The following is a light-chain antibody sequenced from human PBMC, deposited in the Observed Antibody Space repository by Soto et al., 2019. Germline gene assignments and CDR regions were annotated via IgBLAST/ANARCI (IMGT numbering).Light chain of an antibody. CDR2: DAS. V-gene: IGKV1-5*01. J-gene: IGKJ1*01. CDR1: QSISSW. CDR3: QQYNSYSWT. Sequence: GDRGTITFRASQSISSWLAWYKQNPGKAPKLLIYDASSLESGVPSRFRGSGSGTEFTLTISSLQPDDFETYYCQQYNSYSWTFGQGTKVDIK.